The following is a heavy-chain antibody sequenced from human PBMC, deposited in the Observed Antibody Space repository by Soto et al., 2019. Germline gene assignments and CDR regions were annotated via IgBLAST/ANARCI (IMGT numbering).Heavy chain of an antibody. CDR1: GYTCSNYA. D-gene: IGHD2-21*02. V-gene: IGHV3-23*01. CDR3: AKDRLVLSYFYYGMDV. J-gene: IGHJ6*02. Sequence: GGSLRLSCVASGYTCSNYAMSWVRQAPGKGLEWVSGISDSGGSTYHADSVKGRFTISRDNSKNTLYLQMNSLRAEDTAVYYCAKDRLVLSYFYYGMDVWGQGTTVTVSS. CDR2: ISDSGGST.